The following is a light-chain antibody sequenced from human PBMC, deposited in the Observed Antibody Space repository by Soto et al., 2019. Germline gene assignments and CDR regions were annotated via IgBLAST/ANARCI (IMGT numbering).Light chain of an antibody. V-gene: IGKV2D-30*01. CDR1: QSLVSSDENTF. CDR3: MQGALWPYT. J-gene: IGKJ2*01. CDR2: KVS. Sequence: VMTQSPVSLPVTLGQPASISCRSSQSLVSSDENTFLSWYHQRPGQSPRPLIYKVSNWDSRVPDRFSRSGSGTDFTLKISRVEAEDLGVYYCMQGALWPYTFGQGTKLEIK.